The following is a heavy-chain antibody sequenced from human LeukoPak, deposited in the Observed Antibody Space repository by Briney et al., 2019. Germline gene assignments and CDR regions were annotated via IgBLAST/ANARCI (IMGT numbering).Heavy chain of an antibody. CDR3: AREGTIPLNGFDM. J-gene: IGHJ3*02. Sequence: GGSLRLSCAASGFTLSSNWMHWVRQAPGKGLVWGSRINSDGSYTSSADSVKGRFTISRDNPKNTLYLQMNSLRAEDTAVYYCAREGTIPLNGFDMWGQGRMVTASS. CDR1: GFTLSSNW. D-gene: IGHD2-21*01. V-gene: IGHV3-74*01. CDR2: INSDGSYT.